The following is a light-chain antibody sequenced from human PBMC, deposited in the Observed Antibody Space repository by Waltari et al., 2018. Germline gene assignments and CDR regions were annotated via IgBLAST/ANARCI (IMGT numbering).Light chain of an antibody. CDR2: AAS. CDR1: QSISNY. Sequence: DIQMTQSPSSLSASVGDRVTITCRASQSISNYLNWYQQKPGNAPKLLIYAASTLQSGVPSRFSGSGSGTDFTLTISSLQPEDFATYYCQQSSITPRTFGQGTKVEIK. V-gene: IGKV1-39*01. J-gene: IGKJ1*01. CDR3: QQSSITPRT.